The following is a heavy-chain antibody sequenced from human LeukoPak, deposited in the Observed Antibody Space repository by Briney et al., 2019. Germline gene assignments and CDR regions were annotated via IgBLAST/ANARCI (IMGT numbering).Heavy chain of an antibody. CDR1: GGSIMVAAYS. J-gene: IGHJ1*01. Sequence: SETLSLTCTVSGGSIMVAAYSWSWIRQPPGKGLEWIGYIYHSGRTYYNPSLKSRVTVSVDTSKNQFSLKLSSVTAADTAVYYCARGENAGTSSWTGDFQHWGQGTLVTVSS. V-gene: IGHV4-30-2*01. D-gene: IGHD6-13*01. CDR3: ARGENAGTSSWTGDFQH. CDR2: IYHSGRT.